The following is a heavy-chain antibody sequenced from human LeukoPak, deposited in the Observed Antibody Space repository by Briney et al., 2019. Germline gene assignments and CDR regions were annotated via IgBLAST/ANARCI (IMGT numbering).Heavy chain of an antibody. CDR1: GYTFTSYY. D-gene: IGHD3-3*01. Sequence: ASVKVSCKASGYTFTSYYMHWVRQAPGQGLEWMGIINPSGGSTSYAQKFQGRVTMTRDMSTSTVYMELSSLRSEDTAVYYCARSHSGWSGSGSPRRYYYYYYMDVWGKGTTVTVSS. CDR2: INPSGGST. CDR3: ARSHSGWSGSGSPRRYYYYYYMDV. J-gene: IGHJ6*03. V-gene: IGHV1-46*01.